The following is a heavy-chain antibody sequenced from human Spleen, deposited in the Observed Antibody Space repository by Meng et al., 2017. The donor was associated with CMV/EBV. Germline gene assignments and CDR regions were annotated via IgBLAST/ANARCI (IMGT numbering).Heavy chain of an antibody. Sequence: ASGFTFSDYYMSWIRQAPGKGLEWVSYISSSGTTIYYADSVKGRFTISRDSAKNSLYLQMNSLRAEDTAVYYCASTYSSNWHPHVDYWGQGTLVTVSS. J-gene: IGHJ4*02. V-gene: IGHV3-11*01. D-gene: IGHD6-13*01. CDR3: ASTYSSNWHPHVDY. CDR1: GFTFSDYY. CDR2: ISSSGTTI.